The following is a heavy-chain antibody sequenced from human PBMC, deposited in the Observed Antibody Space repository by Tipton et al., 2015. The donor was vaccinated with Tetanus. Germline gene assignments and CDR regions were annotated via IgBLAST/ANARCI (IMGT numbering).Heavy chain of an antibody. CDR2: IFYSGNS. J-gene: IGHJ4*02. V-gene: IGHV4-59*02. D-gene: IGHD3-16*01. Sequence: GLVKPSETLSLTCTVSGGSGSRHYWSWIRQPPGKGLEWIGDIFYSGNSIPNPSFRSRVTMSADTSRTLFSLTLMSVTAADTAVYFCARGLIDDFLGSRIYFDSWGPGTLVTVSS. CDR1: GGSGSRHY. CDR3: ARGLIDDFLGSRIYFDS.